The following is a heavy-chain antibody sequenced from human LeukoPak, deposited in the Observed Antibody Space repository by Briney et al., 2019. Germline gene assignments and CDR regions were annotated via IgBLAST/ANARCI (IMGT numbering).Heavy chain of an antibody. CDR1: GDSISSDTYY. J-gene: IGHJ6*02. V-gene: IGHV4-61*02. CDR2: IYTSGDT. D-gene: IGHD5-12*01. Sequence: SQTLSLTCTVSGDSISSDTYYWNWIRQSAGKGLEWIGRIYTSGDTYYNPSLKSRVTISVDTSKNQFSLKLSSVTAADTAVYYCARDQGYGLNYYYYYGMDVWGQGTTVTVSS. CDR3: ARDQGYGLNYYYYYGMDV.